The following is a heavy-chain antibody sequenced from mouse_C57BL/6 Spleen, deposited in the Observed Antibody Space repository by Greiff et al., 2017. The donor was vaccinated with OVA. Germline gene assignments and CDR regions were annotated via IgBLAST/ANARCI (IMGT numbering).Heavy chain of an antibody. V-gene: IGHV1-76*01. CDR2: IYPGSGNT. CDR3: AREGELAAWFAY. D-gene: IGHD4-1*01. CDR1: GYTFTDYY. Sequence: VMLVESGAELVRPGASVKLSCKASGYTFTDYYINWVKQRPGQGLEWIARIYPGSGNTYYNEKFKGKATLTAEKSSSTAYMQLSSLTSEDSAVYFCAREGELAAWFAYWGQGTLVTVSA. J-gene: IGHJ3*01.